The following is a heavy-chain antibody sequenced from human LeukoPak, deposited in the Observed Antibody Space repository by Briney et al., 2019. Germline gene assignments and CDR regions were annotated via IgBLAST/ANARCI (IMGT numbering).Heavy chain of an antibody. CDR1: GFTFSSYG. D-gene: IGHD1-26*01. J-gene: IGHJ6*02. V-gene: IGHV3-23*01. Sequence: GGSLRLSCAASGFTFSSYGMHWVRQAPGKGLEWVSAISGSGGSTYYADSVRGRFTVSRDNSKNTLYLQMNSLRAEDTAVYFCAKVMGLWEATYYYGMDVWGQGTTVTVSS. CDR3: AKVMGLWEATYYYGMDV. CDR2: ISGSGGST.